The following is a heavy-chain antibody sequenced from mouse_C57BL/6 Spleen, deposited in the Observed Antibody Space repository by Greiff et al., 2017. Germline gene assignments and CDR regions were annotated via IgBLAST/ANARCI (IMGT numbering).Heavy chain of an antibody. CDR1: GFNIKDDY. D-gene: IGHD1-1*01. CDR3: TKNYYGSSGFDY. Sequence: EVQLQQSGAELVRPGASVKLSCTASGFNIKDDYMHWVKQRPEQGLEWIGWIDPENGATEYASKFQGKATITADTSSNTAYLQLSSLTSEDTAVYYCTKNYYGSSGFDYWGQGTTLTVSS. V-gene: IGHV14-4*01. CDR2: IDPENGAT. J-gene: IGHJ2*01.